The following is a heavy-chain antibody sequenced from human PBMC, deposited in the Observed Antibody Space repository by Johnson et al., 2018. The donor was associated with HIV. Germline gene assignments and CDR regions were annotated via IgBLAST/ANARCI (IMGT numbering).Heavy chain of an antibody. CDR2: VYSDGIT. Sequence: VQLVESGGGLIQPGGSLRLSCAASGFIVSSNYMSWVRQAPGKGLEWVSVVYSDGITFYADSVKGRFTISRDKFKNTLYHQMNSLRAEDTSLYYCASSRDGYKGDNAFDICGQGTMVTVSS. V-gene: IGHV3-53*01. J-gene: IGHJ3*02. CDR1: GFIVSSNY. CDR3: ASSRDGYKGDNAFDI. D-gene: IGHD5-24*01.